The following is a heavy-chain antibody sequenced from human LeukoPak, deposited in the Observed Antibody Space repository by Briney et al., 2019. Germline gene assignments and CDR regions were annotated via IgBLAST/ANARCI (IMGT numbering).Heavy chain of an antibody. D-gene: IGHD2-15*01. J-gene: IGHJ4*02. CDR2: ISYDGSNK. CDR3: ATLRLSDHFDY. CDR1: GFTFSSYA. Sequence: GGSLRLSCAASGFTFSSYAMHWVRQAPGKGLEWVAVISYDGSNKYYADSVQGRFTISRDNSKNTLYLQMNSLGVEDTAVYYCATLRLSDHFDYWGQGTLVTVSS. V-gene: IGHV3-30*07.